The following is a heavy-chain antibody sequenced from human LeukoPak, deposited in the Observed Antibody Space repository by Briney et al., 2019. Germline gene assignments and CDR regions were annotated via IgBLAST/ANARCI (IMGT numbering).Heavy chain of an antibody. V-gene: IGHV4-34*01. CDR2: INHSGSA. D-gene: IGHD5-18*01. CDR1: GVSFSGYY. CDR3: ARGYTYGPGY. Sequence: PSEPLSLTCAVYGVSFSGYYWSWIRQPPGKGLEWIGEINHSGSANYNPSLKSRVTISVDTSKNQFSLKLSSVTAADTAVYYCARGYTYGPGYWGQGTLVTVSS. J-gene: IGHJ4*02.